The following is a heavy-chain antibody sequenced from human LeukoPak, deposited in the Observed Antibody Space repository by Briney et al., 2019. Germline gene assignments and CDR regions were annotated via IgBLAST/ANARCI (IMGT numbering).Heavy chain of an antibody. CDR3: AREPAVVDFHYIDF. V-gene: IGHV3-23*01. J-gene: IGHJ4*02. Sequence: SGGSLRLSCAASGFTFSSHAMAWVRQAPGKGLEWVSAIGGLGSSTYYGDSVKGRFTISRDNSKNTVYLQMDSLRVEDTAVYYCAREPAVVDFHYIDFWGQGTLITVSS. CDR2: IGGLGSST. CDR1: GFTFSSHA. D-gene: IGHD3-22*01.